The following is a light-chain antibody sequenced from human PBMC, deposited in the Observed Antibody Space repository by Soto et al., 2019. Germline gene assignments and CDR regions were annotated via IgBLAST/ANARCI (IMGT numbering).Light chain of an antibody. J-gene: IGKJ4*01. CDR3: QQYASSPLT. Sequence: EIVLTQSPGTLSVSPGERATLSCRASQSVGRNYLAWYQQKPGQAPRLLIYDASSRATGIPDRFSGSGSGTDFTLTISRLEPEDFAVYYCQQYASSPLTFGGATKVETK. V-gene: IGKV3-20*01. CDR1: QSVGRNY. CDR2: DAS.